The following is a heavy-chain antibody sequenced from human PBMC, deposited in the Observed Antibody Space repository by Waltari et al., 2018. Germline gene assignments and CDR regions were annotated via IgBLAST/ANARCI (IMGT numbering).Heavy chain of an antibody. CDR3: ARSPHDALDI. CDR1: GFKFSDYW. V-gene: IGHV3-74*01. J-gene: IGHJ3*02. CDR2: INSGGSSS. Sequence: EVQLVESGGGLVQPGGSLRLSCPASGFKFSDYWMHWVRQPPGKGLVWVSRINSGGSSSNYADSVKGRLTISRDNGKNTVYLQMNSLRVEDTAVYYCARSPHDALDIWGQGTMVTV.